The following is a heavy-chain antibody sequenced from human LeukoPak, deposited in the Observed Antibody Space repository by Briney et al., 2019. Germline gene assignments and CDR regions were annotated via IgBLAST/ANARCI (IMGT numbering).Heavy chain of an antibody. CDR3: ARHAGGGNTALDY. V-gene: IGHV4-59*08. CDR1: GASISTYY. Sequence: PSETLSLTCTVSGASISTYYWSWIRQPPGKGLEWIGYSYYGVSTNYNPSLKSRVTISMDTSKNQFSLNLNSVTAADTAMYYCARHAGGGNTALDYWGQGTLVTVSS. D-gene: IGHD5-18*01. CDR2: SYYGVST. J-gene: IGHJ4*02.